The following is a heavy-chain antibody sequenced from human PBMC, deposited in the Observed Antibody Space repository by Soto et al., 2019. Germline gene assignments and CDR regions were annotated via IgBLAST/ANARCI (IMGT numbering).Heavy chain of an antibody. Sequence: PSETLSLTCTVSGGSISSHYWSWIRQPPGRGLEWIGYIYYSGSTNYNPSLKSRVTISVDTSKNQFSLKLTSVTAADTAVYYCLKGGNSKFDPWGQGSLVTVSS. J-gene: IGHJ5*02. CDR1: GGSISSHY. V-gene: IGHV4-59*11. D-gene: IGHD1-26*01. CDR2: IYYSGST. CDR3: LKGGNSKFDP.